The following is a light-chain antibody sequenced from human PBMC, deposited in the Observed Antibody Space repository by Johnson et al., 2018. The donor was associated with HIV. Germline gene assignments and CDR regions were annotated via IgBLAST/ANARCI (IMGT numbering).Light chain of an antibody. CDR1: SSNIGYNY. Sequence: QSALTQPPSVSAAPGQKVTISCSGSSSNIGYNYVSWYQQLPGTAPKLLIYDNNKRPSGIPDRFSGSKSGTSATLGITGLQTGDEADYYCGTWDSSLNTYVFGTGTKVTVL. V-gene: IGLV1-51*01. CDR2: DNN. CDR3: GTWDSSLNTYV. J-gene: IGLJ1*01.